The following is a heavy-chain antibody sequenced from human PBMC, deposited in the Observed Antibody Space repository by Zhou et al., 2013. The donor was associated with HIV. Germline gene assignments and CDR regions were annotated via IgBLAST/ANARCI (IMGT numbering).Heavy chain of an antibody. CDR3: ARGSYSRLYYYYYMDV. V-gene: IGHV1-18*01. J-gene: IGHJ6*03. CDR1: GYPFTSYG. D-gene: IGHD4-4*01. CDR2: ISGYNGNT. Sequence: QVQLVQSGAEVKKPGASVKVSCKVSGYPFTSYGVTWVRQAPGQGLEWMGWISGYNGNTDYAQKVQDRVTVTTDTSTSTAYMELRSLTSDDTAIYYCARGSYSRLYYYYYMDVWGKGTTVTVSS.